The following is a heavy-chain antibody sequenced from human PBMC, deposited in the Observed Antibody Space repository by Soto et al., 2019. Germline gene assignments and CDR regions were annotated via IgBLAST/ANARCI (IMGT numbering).Heavy chain of an antibody. D-gene: IGHD5-12*01. J-gene: IGHJ6*02. CDR3: AKDTVATAGDGMDV. V-gene: IGHV3-9*01. CDR2: ISWNSGSI. Sequence: EVQLVESGGGLVQPGRSLRLSCAASGFTFDDYAMHWVRQAPGKGLEWVSGISWNSGSIGYADSVKGRFTISRDNAKNSLYLHMNSLRDEYTALYYCAKDTVATAGDGMDVWGQGTTVTVSS. CDR1: GFTFDDYA.